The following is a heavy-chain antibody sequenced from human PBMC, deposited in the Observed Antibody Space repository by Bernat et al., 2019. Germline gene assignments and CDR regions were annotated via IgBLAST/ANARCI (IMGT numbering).Heavy chain of an antibody. D-gene: IGHD3-22*01. CDR2: LSGSGGAT. Sequence: EVQLVESGGGLVQPGGSLRLSCAASGFTFASYAMGWVRQAPGKGLDWVSALSGSGGATYYADSVKGRFTISRDNSMNTLYLQMSNLGAEDTALYYCARQSPVYDSSGWPWYFQDWGQGTLVTVSS. J-gene: IGHJ1*01. CDR3: ARQSPVYDSSGWPWYFQD. V-gene: IGHV3-23*04. CDR1: GFTFASYA.